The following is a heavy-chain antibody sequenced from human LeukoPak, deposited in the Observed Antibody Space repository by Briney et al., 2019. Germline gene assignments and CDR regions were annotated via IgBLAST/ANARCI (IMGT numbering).Heavy chain of an antibody. CDR3: ARDGGPYAFDI. Sequence: GGSLRLSCAASGFTFSSYAMHWVRQAPGKGLEWVAVISYDGSNKYYADSVKGRFTISRDNSKNTLYLQMNSLRAEDTAVYYCARDGGPYAFDIWGQGTTVTVSS. CDR2: ISYDGSNK. J-gene: IGHJ3*02. CDR1: GFTFSSYA. V-gene: IGHV3-30-3*01. D-gene: IGHD2-15*01.